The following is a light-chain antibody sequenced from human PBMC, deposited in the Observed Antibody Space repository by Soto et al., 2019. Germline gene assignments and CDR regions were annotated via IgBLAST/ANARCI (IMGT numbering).Light chain of an antibody. CDR2: GAS. CDR3: QQYARSPLT. V-gene: IGKV3-20*01. CDR1: QSVSSNY. J-gene: IGKJ1*01. Sequence: EIVLTQSPGTLSLSPGERATLSCRASQSVSSNYLAWYHHKPGQTPRLLIYGASSRATGIPDRFSGSGSGTDFTLTISRLEPEDFAVYYCQQYARSPLTFGQGTKVDIK.